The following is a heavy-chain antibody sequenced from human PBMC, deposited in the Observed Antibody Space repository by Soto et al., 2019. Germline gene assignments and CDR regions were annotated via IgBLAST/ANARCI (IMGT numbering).Heavy chain of an antibody. D-gene: IGHD5-12*01. Sequence: ASVKVSCKASGYTFTSYYMHWVRQAPGQGLEWMGIINPSGGSTSYAQKFQGRVTMTRDTSTSTVYMELSSLRSEDTAVYYCARFAKGIVATIPYFDYWGQGTLVTVSS. CDR2: INPSGGST. J-gene: IGHJ4*02. V-gene: IGHV1-46*03. CDR1: GYTFTSYY. CDR3: ARFAKGIVATIPYFDY.